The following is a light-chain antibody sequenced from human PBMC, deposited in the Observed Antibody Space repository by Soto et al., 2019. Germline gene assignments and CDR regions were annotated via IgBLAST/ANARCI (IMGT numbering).Light chain of an antibody. CDR3: QQSRGP. V-gene: IGKV3D-15*01. Sequence: EIVMTQSPATLSVSPGERATLSCRASQSVSSNLAWYQQKPGQAPRLLIYGASTRATGIPARFSGSGSGTDFTLTISSLEPDDFAVYYCQQSRGPFAQGTKVDIK. CDR2: GAS. J-gene: IGKJ1*01. CDR1: QSVSSN.